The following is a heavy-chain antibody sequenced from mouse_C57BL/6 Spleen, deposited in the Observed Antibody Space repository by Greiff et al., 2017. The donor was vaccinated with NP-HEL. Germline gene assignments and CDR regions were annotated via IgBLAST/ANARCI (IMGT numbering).Heavy chain of an antibody. CDR3: ARGDYYWYFDV. CDR2: IDPSDSET. J-gene: IGHJ1*03. Sequence: QVQLQQPGAELVRPGSSVKLSCKASGYTFTSYWMHWVKQRPIQGLEWIGNIDPSDSETHYNQKFKDKATLTVDKSSSTAYMQLSSLTSEDSAVYFCARGDYYWYFDVCGTGTTGTASS. V-gene: IGHV1-52*01. CDR1: GYTFTSYW. D-gene: IGHD2-4*01.